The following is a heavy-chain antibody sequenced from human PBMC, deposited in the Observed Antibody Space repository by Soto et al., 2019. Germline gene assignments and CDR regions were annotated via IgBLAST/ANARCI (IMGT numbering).Heavy chain of an antibody. J-gene: IGHJ5*02. CDR2: IYYTGSN. CDR3: AMTKTTLYNWFDP. Sequence: SETLSLTCTVSGGSIRGYYWSWIRQTPGKGLEWIGQIYYTGSNKYNHSPKSRINKTVEKAKKHIYQKMSTVTAGDTALYYCAMTKTTLYNWFDPWGQGTQVTVSS. V-gene: IGHV4-59*08. D-gene: IGHD1-1*01. CDR1: GGSIRGYY.